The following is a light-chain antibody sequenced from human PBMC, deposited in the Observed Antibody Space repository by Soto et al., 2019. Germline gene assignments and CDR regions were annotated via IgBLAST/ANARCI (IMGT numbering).Light chain of an antibody. V-gene: IGLV2-14*01. CDR1: NNDVGGYNS. Sequence: QSVLTQPASVSGSPGQSITISCTGTNNDVGGYNSVSWYQHHPGKAPQLIIWEVTNRPSGISNRFSGSKSGNTASLTISGLQAEDEADYYCSSYTTAFTFVFGGGTKLTVL. CDR3: SSYTTAFTFV. J-gene: IGLJ3*02. CDR2: EVT.